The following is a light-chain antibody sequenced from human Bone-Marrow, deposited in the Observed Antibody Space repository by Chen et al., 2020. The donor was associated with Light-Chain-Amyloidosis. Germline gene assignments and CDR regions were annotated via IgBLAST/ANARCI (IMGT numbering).Light chain of an antibody. CDR2: RDT. CDR1: DLPTKY. CDR3: QSADSSGTYEVI. Sequence: SYELTQPPSVSVSPGQTARITCSGDDLPTKYAYWYQQKPGKAPVLVIHRDTERASGISERFSGSRSGTTATLTISGVQAEDEADYHCQSADSSGTYEVIFGGGTKLTVL. V-gene: IGLV3-25*03. J-gene: IGLJ2*01.